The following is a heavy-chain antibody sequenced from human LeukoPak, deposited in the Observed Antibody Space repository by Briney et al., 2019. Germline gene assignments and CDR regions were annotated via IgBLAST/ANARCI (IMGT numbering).Heavy chain of an antibody. CDR2: ISWNSGSI. V-gene: IGHV3-9*01. J-gene: IGHJ1*01. CDR1: GFTFGDYA. CDR3: AVAGKDRRYFQH. D-gene: IGHD6-19*01. Sequence: GRSLRLSCAASGFTFGDYAMHWVRQAPGKGLEWVSGISWNSGSIGYADSVKGRFTISRDNAKNSLYLQMNSLRAEDTALYYCAVAGKDRRYFQHWGQGTLVTVSS.